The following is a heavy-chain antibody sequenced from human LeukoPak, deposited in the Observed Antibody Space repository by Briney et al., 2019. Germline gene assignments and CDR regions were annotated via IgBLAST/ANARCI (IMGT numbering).Heavy chain of an antibody. CDR3: ARDFSSGWYFDY. V-gene: IGHV3-66*02. Sequence: GGSLRLSCAASGFTVSSNYMSWVRQAPGKGLEWVSAIYSGGSTYYADSVKGRFTISRDNSKNTLYLQMNSLRAEDTAVYYCARDFSSGWYFDYWGQGTLVTVSS. CDR1: GFTVSSNY. CDR2: IYSGGST. D-gene: IGHD6-19*01. J-gene: IGHJ4*02.